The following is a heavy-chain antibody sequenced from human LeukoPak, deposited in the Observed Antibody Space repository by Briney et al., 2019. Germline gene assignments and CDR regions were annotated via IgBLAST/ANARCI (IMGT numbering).Heavy chain of an antibody. Sequence: GGSLRLSCAASAFTFRTYWMSWVRQAPGKGLEWVAMIKPDGSEKYYADSVKGRFTISRDNSKNTLYLQMDNLRAEDTAVYYCAKYQRQWLPKGGFDYWGQGTLVTVSS. D-gene: IGHD6-19*01. CDR3: AKYQRQWLPKGGFDY. CDR1: AFTFRTYW. CDR2: IKPDGSEK. V-gene: IGHV3-7*02. J-gene: IGHJ4*02.